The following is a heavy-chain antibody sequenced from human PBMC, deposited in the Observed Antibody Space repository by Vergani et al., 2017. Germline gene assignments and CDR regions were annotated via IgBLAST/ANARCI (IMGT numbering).Heavy chain of an antibody. V-gene: IGHV4-30-2*01. Sequence: QVQLVESGGGLVKPGGSLRLSCAASGGSISSGAFSWGWIRQPPGRGLQWIGHIFQSGSPDYNASLKSRVNISLDKSKNHFSLSLSSVTAADTAVYYCARHKEQLVPGNYYYYYYMDVWGKGTTVTVSS. CDR2: IFQSGSP. J-gene: IGHJ6*03. D-gene: IGHD6-13*01. CDR3: ARHKEQLVPGNYYYYYYMDV. CDR1: GGSISSGAFS.